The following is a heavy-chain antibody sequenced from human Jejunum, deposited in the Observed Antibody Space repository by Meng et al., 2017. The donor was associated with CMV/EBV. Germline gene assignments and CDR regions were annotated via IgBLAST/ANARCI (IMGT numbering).Heavy chain of an antibody. CDR1: GYPFISSW. CDR3: ARQGCTTTSCHTIES. Sequence: SGYPFISSWIGWVRQRPGKGLELVGIIHPVDSATRYRPSFQGQVTISVDKSITTAYLQWNSLKASDSAMYYCARQGCTTTSCHTIESWGQGTLVTVSS. D-gene: IGHD2-2*02. J-gene: IGHJ4*02. CDR2: IHPVDSAT. V-gene: IGHV5-51*01.